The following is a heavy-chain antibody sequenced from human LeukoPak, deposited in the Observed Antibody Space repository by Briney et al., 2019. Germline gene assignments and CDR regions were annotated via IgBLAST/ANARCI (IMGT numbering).Heavy chain of an antibody. V-gene: IGHV3-23*01. J-gene: IGHJ3*01. Sequence: GGSLRLSCAASGFTFNNYATNWVRQVPGQGLEWLSAISGDNTRTYYADSVKGRFTISRDNSNNTLFLHMNSLRVEDTAIYYCAKDTTVIREITRGGAFDVWGQGRVVTVSS. D-gene: IGHD3-10*01. CDR1: GFTFNNYA. CDR3: AKDTTVIREITRGGAFDV. CDR2: ISGDNTRT.